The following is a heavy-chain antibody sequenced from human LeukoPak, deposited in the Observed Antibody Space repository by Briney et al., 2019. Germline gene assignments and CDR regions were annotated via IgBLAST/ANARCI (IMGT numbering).Heavy chain of an antibody. D-gene: IGHD5-18*01. V-gene: IGHV1-8*01. CDR1: GYTFTSHD. J-gene: IGHJ5*02. Sequence: RASVKVSCKASGYTFTSHDINRVRQATGQGLEWMGWMNPNSANTGYAQKFQGRVTMTRNTSISTAYMELSSLRSEDTAVYYCARAVISGYSYENWFDPWGQGTLVTVSS. CDR2: MNPNSANT. CDR3: ARAVISGYSYENWFDP.